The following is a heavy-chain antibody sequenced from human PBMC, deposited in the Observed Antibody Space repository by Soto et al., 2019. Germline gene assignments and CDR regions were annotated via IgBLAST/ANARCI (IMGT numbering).Heavy chain of an antibody. J-gene: IGHJ4*02. CDR1: GGSINNYY. CDR3: AGAVAGTGDFDR. Sequence: QVQLQESGPGLVKPSETLSLTCSVSGGSINNYYWSWIRQSAGKGLEWIGRISTSGSTNYIPFLKRRITMSVDTSKNQFSLKLSTVTAADTAVYYCAGAVAGTGDFDRWGQGTLITVSS. D-gene: IGHD6-19*01. V-gene: IGHV4-4*07. CDR2: ISTSGST.